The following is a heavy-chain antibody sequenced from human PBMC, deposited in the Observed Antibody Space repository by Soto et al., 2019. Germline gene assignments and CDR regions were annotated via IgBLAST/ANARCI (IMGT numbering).Heavy chain of an antibody. D-gene: IGHD3-10*01. V-gene: IGHV3-23*01. CDR2: VSASGAGT. J-gene: IGHJ4*02. CDR1: GFTFTNFA. CDR3: AKDLRYSYG. Sequence: PGGSLRLSCAASGFTFTNFAMSWVRQPPGKGLEWVSAVSASGAGTYYADSVKGRFTISRDNSKNTLHLQMNSLRAEDTAVYYCAKDLRYSYGWGQGTLVTVSS.